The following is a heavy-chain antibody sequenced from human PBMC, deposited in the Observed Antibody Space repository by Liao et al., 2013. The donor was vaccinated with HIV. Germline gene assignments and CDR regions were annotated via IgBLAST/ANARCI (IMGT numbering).Heavy chain of an antibody. D-gene: IGHD3-3*01. V-gene: IGHV4-34*10. CDR3: ARDFLRAFDI. CDR2: INHSGST. J-gene: IGHJ3*02. CDR1: GGSFSGYY. Sequence: QLQLQESGPGLVKPSETLSLTCAVYGGSFSGYYWSWIRQPPGKGLEWIGEINHSGSTNYNPSLKSRVTISVDTSKNQFSLKLSSVTATDTAVYYCARDFLRAFDIWGQGTMVTVSS.